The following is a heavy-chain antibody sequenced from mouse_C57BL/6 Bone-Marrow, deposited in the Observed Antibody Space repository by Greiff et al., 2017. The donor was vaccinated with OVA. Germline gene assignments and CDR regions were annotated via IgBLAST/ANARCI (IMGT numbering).Heavy chain of an antibody. CDR2: INPYNGGT. Sequence: EVQLQQSGPVLVKPGASVKMSCKASGYTFTDYYMNWVKQSHGKSLEWIGVINPYNGGTSYNQKFKGKATLTVDKSSSTAYMELNSLTSEDSAVYYWARHYGYSNYWYFDVWGTGTTVTVSS. J-gene: IGHJ1*03. CDR3: ARHYGYSNYWYFDV. D-gene: IGHD2-5*01. CDR1: GYTFTDYY. V-gene: IGHV1-19*01.